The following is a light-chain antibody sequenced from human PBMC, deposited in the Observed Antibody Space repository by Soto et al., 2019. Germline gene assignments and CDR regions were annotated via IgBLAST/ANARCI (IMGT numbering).Light chain of an antibody. CDR3: TSYRAGTVL. V-gene: IGLV2-14*03. Sequence: QSALTQPASVSGSPGQSITISCTGTSDDVGGYNYVSWYQQHSGKAPKLIIYEVTNRPSGVSDRFSGSKSGNTASLTISGLQAEDEADYYCTSYRAGTVLFGGGTKLTVL. CDR1: SDDVGGYNY. CDR2: EVT. J-gene: IGLJ3*02.